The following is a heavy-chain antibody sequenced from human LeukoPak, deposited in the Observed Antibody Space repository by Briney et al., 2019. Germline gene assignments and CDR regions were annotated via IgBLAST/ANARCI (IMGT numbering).Heavy chain of an antibody. D-gene: IGHD5-12*01. Sequence: SETLSLTCTVSGGSISSYYWSWIRQPAGKGLEWIGRIYTSGSTNYNPSLKSRVTMSVDTSKNQFSLKLSSVTAADTAVYYCARDGDIVATNDAFDIWGQGTMVTVSS. CDR1: GGSISSYY. V-gene: IGHV4-4*07. J-gene: IGHJ3*02. CDR3: ARDGDIVATNDAFDI. CDR2: IYTSGST.